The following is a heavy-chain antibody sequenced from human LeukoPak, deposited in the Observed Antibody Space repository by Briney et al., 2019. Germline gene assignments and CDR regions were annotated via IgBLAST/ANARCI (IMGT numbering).Heavy chain of an antibody. CDR1: GGSIRSDY. D-gene: IGHD4-23*01. V-gene: IGHV4-59*01. J-gene: IGHJ4*02. CDR2: IHYSGST. Sequence: SSETLSLTCTVSGGSIRSDYWSWVRQPPGKGLEWIGYIHYSGSTNYNASLKSRLTMSVDMSKNQFSLKLTSVTAADTAVYYCARLGRKTTVVPPDFDCRGQGTLVTVSS. CDR3: ARLGRKTTVVPPDFDC.